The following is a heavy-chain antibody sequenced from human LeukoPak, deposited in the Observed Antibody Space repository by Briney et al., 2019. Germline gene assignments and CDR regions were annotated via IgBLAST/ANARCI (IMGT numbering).Heavy chain of an antibody. J-gene: IGHJ4*02. CDR1: GGSISSSSYY. CDR2: IYYSGST. Sequence: PSETLSLTCTVSGGSISSSSYYWGWIRQPPGKGLEWIASIYYSGSTYYNPSLKSRVTISVDTSKNQFSLKLSSVTAADTAVYYCARLGNSGYDYWGQGTLVTVSS. CDR3: ARLGNSGYDY. V-gene: IGHV4-39*01. D-gene: IGHD3-22*01.